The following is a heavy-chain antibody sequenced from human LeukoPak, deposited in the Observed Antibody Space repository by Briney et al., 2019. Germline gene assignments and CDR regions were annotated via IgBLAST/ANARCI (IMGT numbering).Heavy chain of an antibody. Sequence: SETLSLTCTVSGGSISSYYWSWIRQPAGKGLEWIGRIYTSGSTNYNPSLKSRVTMSVDTSKNQFSLKLSSVTAADTAVYYCARGRGAHSYGYGSFDYWGQGTLVTVSS. V-gene: IGHV4-4*07. CDR1: GGSISSYY. J-gene: IGHJ4*02. CDR3: ARGRGAHSYGYGSFDY. D-gene: IGHD5-18*01. CDR2: IYTSGST.